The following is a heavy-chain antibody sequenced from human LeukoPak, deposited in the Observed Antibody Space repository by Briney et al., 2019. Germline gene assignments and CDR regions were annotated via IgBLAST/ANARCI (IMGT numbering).Heavy chain of an antibody. CDR1: GFTFSSYA. V-gene: IGHV3-23*01. CDR2: ISGSGGST. CDR3: AKEGYYYDSSCWPSHYFDY. J-gene: IGHJ4*02. D-gene: IGHD3-22*01. Sequence: PGGSLRLSCAASGFTFSSYAMSWVRQAPGKGLEWVSAISGSGGSTYYADSVKGRFTISRDNSKNTLYLQMNSLRAEDTAVYYCAKEGYYYDSSCWPSHYFDYWGQGTLVTVSS.